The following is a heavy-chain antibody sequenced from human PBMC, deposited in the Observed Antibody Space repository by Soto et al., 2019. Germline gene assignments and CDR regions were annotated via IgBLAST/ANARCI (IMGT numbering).Heavy chain of an antibody. CDR1: GGSFSGYY. V-gene: IGHV4-34*01. D-gene: IGHD2-15*01. CDR3: RRYCSGGRCYDDYHYPLDV. J-gene: IGHJ6*02. CDR2: INHSGST. Sequence: SETLSLTCAVYGGSFSGYYWSWIRQPPGKGLEWIGEINHSGSTNYNPSLKSRVTISVDTSKNQFSLKLSSVTAADTAVYSCRRYCSGGRCYDDYHYPLDVPAQGTTV.